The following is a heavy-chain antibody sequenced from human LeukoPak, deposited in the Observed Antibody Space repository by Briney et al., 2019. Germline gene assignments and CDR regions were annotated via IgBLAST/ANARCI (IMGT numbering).Heavy chain of an antibody. D-gene: IGHD4-17*01. CDR3: ARGPVTTDPAIDD. V-gene: IGHV1-69*13. J-gene: IGHJ6*02. CDR1: GDTFSSYA. CDR2: IVPIFDTS. Sequence: SVNPSCKASGDTFSSYAINWVRQAPGQGLEWMGGIVPIFDTSNNAQKFQGRVTITADESTSTAHMELSSLRSEDTAVYYCARGPVTTDPAIDDWGRGSTVTVSS.